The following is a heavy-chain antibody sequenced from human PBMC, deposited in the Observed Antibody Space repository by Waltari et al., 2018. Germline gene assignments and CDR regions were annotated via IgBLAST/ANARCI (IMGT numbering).Heavy chain of an antibody. CDR1: GGTFSIYA. D-gene: IGHD1-7*01. Sequence: QVQLVQSGAAVKKPGSSVTVSCKASGGTFSIYAISWVRPAPGQGLEWMGGIIPICGTANYAQKFQGRVTITADESTSTAYMELSSLRSEDTAVYYCARVKGNWNYFPDAFDIWGQGTMVTVSS. J-gene: IGHJ3*02. CDR2: IIPICGTA. CDR3: ARVKGNWNYFPDAFDI. V-gene: IGHV1-69*01.